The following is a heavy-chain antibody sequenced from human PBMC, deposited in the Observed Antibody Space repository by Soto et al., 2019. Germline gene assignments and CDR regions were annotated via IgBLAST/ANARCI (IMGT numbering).Heavy chain of an antibody. D-gene: IGHD5-12*01. Sequence: ASVKVSCKASGYTFTSYYMHWVRQAPGQGLEWMGIINPSGGSTSYAQKFQGRVTMTRDTSTSTVYMELSSLRSEDTAVYYCASQGDSGFPYYYYGVDVWCQGPTVTVSS. CDR3: ASQGDSGFPYYYYGVDV. CDR2: INPSGGST. CDR1: GYTFTSYY. J-gene: IGHJ6*02. V-gene: IGHV1-46*01.